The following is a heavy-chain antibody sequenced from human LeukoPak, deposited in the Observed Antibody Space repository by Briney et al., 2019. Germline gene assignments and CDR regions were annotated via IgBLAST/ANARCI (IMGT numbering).Heavy chain of an antibody. CDR3: ARAWAHYSDAFDI. CDR1: GGSISSYY. V-gene: IGHV4-59*01. CDR2: IYYSGST. D-gene: IGHD2-15*01. J-gene: IGHJ3*02. Sequence: SETLSLTCTVSGGSISSYYWSWIRQPPGKGLEWIGYIYYSGSTNYNPSLKSRVTISVDTSKNQFSLKLSSVTAADTAVYYCARAWAHYSDAFDIWGQGTMVTVSS.